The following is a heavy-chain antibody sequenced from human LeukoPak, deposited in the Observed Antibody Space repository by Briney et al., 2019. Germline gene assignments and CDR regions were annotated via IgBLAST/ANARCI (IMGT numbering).Heavy chain of an antibody. V-gene: IGHV1-69*05. D-gene: IGHD1-26*01. J-gene: IGHJ4*02. CDR1: GGTFSSYA. CDR2: IIPIFGTA. Sequence: ASVKVSCKASGGTFSSYAISWVRQAPGQGLEWMGGIIPIFGTANYAQKFQGRVTITTDESTSTAYMELSSLRSEDTAVYYCARGRDSIKVGATHYFDYWGQGTLVTVSS. CDR3: ARGRDSIKVGATHYFDY.